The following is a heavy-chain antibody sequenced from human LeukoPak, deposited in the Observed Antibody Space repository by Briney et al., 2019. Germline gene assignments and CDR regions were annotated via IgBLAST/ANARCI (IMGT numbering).Heavy chain of an antibody. J-gene: IGHJ4*02. CDR1: GDSIGSNSYY. Sequence: PSETLSLTCTVSGDSIGSNSYYWVWTRQPPGKGLEWIGSINYSANTYYSSSLRSRVTISVDTSRNQFSLKLNSVTAADTAVYSCARVLTTTSDGNYFDHWGQGTLVTVSS. V-gene: IGHV4-39*01. D-gene: IGHD1-1*01. CDR2: INYSANT. CDR3: ARVLTTTSDGNYFDH.